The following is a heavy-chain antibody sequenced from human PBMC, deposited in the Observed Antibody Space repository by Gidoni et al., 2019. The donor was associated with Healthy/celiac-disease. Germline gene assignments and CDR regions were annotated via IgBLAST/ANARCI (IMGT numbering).Heavy chain of an antibody. J-gene: IGHJ4*02. V-gene: IGHV3-21*01. Sequence: EVQLVESGGGLVKPGGSLRLSCAASGLPLRSYSMNWVRQAPGKGLDGVSSISSSSSYIYYADSVKGRFTISRDNAKNSLYLQMNSLRAEDTAVYYCARSLSYCTNGVCYLGYWGQGTLVTVSS. CDR2: ISSSSSYI. CDR1: GLPLRSYS. CDR3: ARSLSYCTNGVCYLGY. D-gene: IGHD2-8*01.